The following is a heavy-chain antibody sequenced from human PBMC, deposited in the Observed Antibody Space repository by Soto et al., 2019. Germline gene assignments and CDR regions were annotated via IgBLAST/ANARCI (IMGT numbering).Heavy chain of an antibody. CDR3: AKDESRLAMGVGDY. CDR1: GFTFSTYG. V-gene: IGHV3-30*18. Sequence: QVQLAESGGGVVQPGRSLRLSCAVSGFTFSTYGMHWVRQAPGKGLEWVAVISYDGNIKYYADSVKGRFTIFRDNSKNTLYLQMNNLRAEDTAVYYCAKDESRLAMGVGDYWGQGTLVTVSS. CDR2: ISYDGNIK. J-gene: IGHJ4*02. D-gene: IGHD3-22*01.